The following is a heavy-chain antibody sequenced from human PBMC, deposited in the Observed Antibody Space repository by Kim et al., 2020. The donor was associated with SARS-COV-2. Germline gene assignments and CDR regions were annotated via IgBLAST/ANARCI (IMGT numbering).Heavy chain of an antibody. CDR1: GFTFSNYA. J-gene: IGHJ4*02. V-gene: IGHV3-23*01. D-gene: IGHD6-19*01. CDR2: ISGSGGST. CDR3: AKDRGGYSSGWYKGGYYFDY. Sequence: GGSLRLSCVASGFTFSNYAMSWVRQAPGKGLEWVSAISGSGGSTYFADSVKGRFSISRDNSKNTLYLQMNSLRAEDTALYYCAKDRGGYSSGWYKGGYYFDYWGQGTLVTVSS.